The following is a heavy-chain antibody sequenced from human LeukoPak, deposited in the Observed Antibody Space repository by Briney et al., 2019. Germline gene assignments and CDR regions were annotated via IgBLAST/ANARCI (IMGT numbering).Heavy chain of an antibody. D-gene: IGHD2-8*01. CDR3: AKDLSPDIALMAYAFDAFDI. CDR1: GFTFSSYS. V-gene: IGHV3-21*01. J-gene: IGHJ3*02. Sequence: GGSLRLSCAASGFTFSSYSMNWVRQAPGKGLEWVSSISSSSSYIYYADSVKGRFTISRDNAKNSLYLQMNSPRAEDTAVYYCAKDLSPDIALMAYAFDAFDIWGQGTMVTV. CDR2: ISSSSSYI.